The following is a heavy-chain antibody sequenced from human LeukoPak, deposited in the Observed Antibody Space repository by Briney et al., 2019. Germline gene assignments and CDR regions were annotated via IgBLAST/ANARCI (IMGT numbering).Heavy chain of an antibody. CDR2: IYYSGST. J-gene: IGHJ4*02. Sequence: SETLSLTCTVSGGSISSYYWSWIRQPPGKGLEWIGYIYYSGSTNYNPSLKSRVTISVDTSKNQFSLKLSSVTAADTAVYYCARYDFWSGYLDYWGRGTLVTVSS. CDR3: ARYDFWSGYLDY. V-gene: IGHV4-59*01. CDR1: GGSISSYY. D-gene: IGHD3-3*01.